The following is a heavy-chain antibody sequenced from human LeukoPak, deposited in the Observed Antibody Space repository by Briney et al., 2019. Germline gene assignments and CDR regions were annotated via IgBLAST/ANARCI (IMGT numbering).Heavy chain of an antibody. CDR1: GGSISSYY. V-gene: IGHV4-59*01. CDR2: ICDCAST. CDR3: ARQSISGSSLSYFDY. Sequence: SETLSLTCTVSGGSISSYYWSWIRQPPGKGLEWIGTICDCASTSYNPSLKSRLTISVDTSKNQCSPKLSSVTAADTAVYYCARQSISGSSLSYFDYWGQGTLVNVSS. D-gene: IGHD3-22*01. J-gene: IGHJ4*02.